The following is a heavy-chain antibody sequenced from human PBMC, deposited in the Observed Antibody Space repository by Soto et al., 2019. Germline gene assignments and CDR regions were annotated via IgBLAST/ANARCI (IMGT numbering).Heavy chain of an antibody. CDR3: ASHRIAAAAVWYFDL. CDR1: GGSISYFY. D-gene: IGHD6-13*01. Sequence: QVQLQESGPGLVKPSETLSLTCTVSGGSISYFYWSWIRQPPGKGLEWIGYIYYDGSTNYNPSLMSRVTISVDTSKNQFSLKLSSVTAADTAVYYCASHRIAAAAVWYFDLWGRGTLVTVSS. CDR2: IYYDGST. J-gene: IGHJ2*01. V-gene: IGHV4-59*08.